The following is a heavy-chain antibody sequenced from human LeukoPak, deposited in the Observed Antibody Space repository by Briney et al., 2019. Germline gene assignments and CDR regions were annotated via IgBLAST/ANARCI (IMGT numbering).Heavy chain of an antibody. D-gene: IGHD4-17*01. Sequence: GRSLRLSCAASGFTFSSYAMHWVRQAPGKGLEWVAVISYDGSNKCYADSVKGRFTISRDNSKNTLYLQMNSLRAEDTAVYYCARDGSVTTLFSGYFDYWGQGTLVTVSS. CDR3: ARDGSVTTLFSGYFDY. CDR2: ISYDGSNK. J-gene: IGHJ4*02. CDR1: GFTFSSYA. V-gene: IGHV3-30-3*01.